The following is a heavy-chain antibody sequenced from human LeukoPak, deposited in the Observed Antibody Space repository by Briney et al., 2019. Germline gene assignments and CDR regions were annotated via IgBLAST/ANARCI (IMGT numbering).Heavy chain of an antibody. J-gene: IGHJ3*02. D-gene: IGHD3-10*01. Sequence: GESLKISCKGSAYSFTSYWIGWVRQMPGKGLEWMGIIYPGDSDSRYSPSFQGQVTFSVDKSISTAYLQWGSLKASDTAMYYCARVGASGKDAFDIWGQGTMVAVSS. CDR3: ARVGASGKDAFDI. V-gene: IGHV5-51*01. CDR1: AYSFTSYW. CDR2: IYPGDSDS.